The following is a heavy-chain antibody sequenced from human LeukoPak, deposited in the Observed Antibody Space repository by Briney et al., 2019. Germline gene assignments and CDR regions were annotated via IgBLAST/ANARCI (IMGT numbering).Heavy chain of an antibody. D-gene: IGHD4-11*01. CDR3: GRLHPTDNWFDP. J-gene: IGHJ5*02. Sequence: QSGGSLRLSCTASGFSFSSYWMHWVRQAPGKGLVWVSRINIDGSITDYADSVKGRFTISRDDAKNTLYLQMNSLRAEDTAVYYCGRLHPTDNWFDPWGQGTLVTVSS. CDR2: INIDGSIT. CDR1: GFSFSSYW. V-gene: IGHV3-74*01.